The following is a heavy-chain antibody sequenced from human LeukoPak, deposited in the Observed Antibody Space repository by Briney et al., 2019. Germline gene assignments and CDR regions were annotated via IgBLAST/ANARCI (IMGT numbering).Heavy chain of an antibody. D-gene: IGHD3-22*01. V-gene: IGHV3-30*03. J-gene: IGHJ4*02. CDR2: ISDDGSDK. Sequence: GGSLRLSCAASGFTFSSYGMHWVRQAPGKGLEWVAVISDDGSDKYYADSVKGRFTISRDNSKNTLYLQTNSRRAEDTAVYYCTSSSVFDYWGQGTPVTVSS. CDR1: GFTFSSYG. CDR3: TSSSVFDY.